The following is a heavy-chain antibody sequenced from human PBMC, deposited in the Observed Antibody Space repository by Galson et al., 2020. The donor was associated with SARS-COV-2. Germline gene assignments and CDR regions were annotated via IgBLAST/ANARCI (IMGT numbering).Heavy chain of an antibody. J-gene: IGHJ4*02. CDR2: INHSGST. Sequence: SETLSLTCAVYGGSFSGYYWSWIRQPPGKGLEWIGEINHSGSTNYNPSLKSRVTISVDTSKNQFSLKLSSVTAADTAVYYCARGGGYSYTGFFDYWGQGTLVTVSS. D-gene: IGHD5-18*01. V-gene: IGHV4-34*01. CDR3: ARGGGYSYTGFFDY. CDR1: GGSFSGYY.